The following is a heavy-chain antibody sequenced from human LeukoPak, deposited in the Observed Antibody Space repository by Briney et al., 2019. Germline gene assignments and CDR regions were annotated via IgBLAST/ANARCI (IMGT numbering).Heavy chain of an antibody. V-gene: IGHV1-69*04. J-gene: IGHJ5*02. D-gene: IGHD6-6*01. CDR1: GGTFSSYA. CDR2: IIPILVIA. CDR3: ARDVASIAARTRTYNWFDP. Sequence: SVKVSCKASGGTFSSYATSWVRQAPGQGLEWMGRIIPILVIANYAQKFQGRVTITADKSTSTAYMELSSLRSEDTAVYYCARDVASIAARTRTYNWFDPWGQGTLVTVSS.